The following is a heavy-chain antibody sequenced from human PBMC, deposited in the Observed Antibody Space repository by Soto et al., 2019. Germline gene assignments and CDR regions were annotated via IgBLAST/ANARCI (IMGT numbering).Heavy chain of an antibody. CDR3: ARGKGGSYYPGWFEP. Sequence: QVQLQQWGAGLLKPSETLSLTCAVYGGSFSGYYWSWIRQPPGKGLEWIGEINHSGSTNYNPSLKSRVTISVDTSKNQFSLKLSSVTAADTAVYYCARGKGGSYYPGWFEPWGQGTLVTVSS. CDR1: GGSFSGYY. D-gene: IGHD1-26*01. CDR2: INHSGST. V-gene: IGHV4-34*01. J-gene: IGHJ5*02.